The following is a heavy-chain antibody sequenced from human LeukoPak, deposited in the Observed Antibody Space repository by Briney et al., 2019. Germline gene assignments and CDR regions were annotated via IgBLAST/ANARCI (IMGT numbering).Heavy chain of an antibody. J-gene: IGHJ4*02. CDR1: GYSISSGYY. Sequence: PSETLSLTCTVSGYSISSGYYWGCIRQPPGKGLEWIGSGSTYYSPSLKSRVTISVDTSKNQFSLKLSSVTAADTAVYYCARGKGRYYFDYWGQGTLVTVSS. CDR3: ARGKGRYYFDY. CDR2: SGST. V-gene: IGHV4-38-2*02.